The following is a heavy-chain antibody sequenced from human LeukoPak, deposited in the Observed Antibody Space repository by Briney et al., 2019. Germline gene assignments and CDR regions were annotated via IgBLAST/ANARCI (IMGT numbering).Heavy chain of an antibody. CDR2: TNHSGST. Sequence: SETLSLTCAVYGGSFSGYYWSWIRQPPGKGLEWIGETNHSGSTNYNPSLKSRVTISVDTSKNQFSLKLSSVTAADTAVYYCARGPWVSYYDYYYYMDVWGKGTTVTVSS. V-gene: IGHV4-34*01. CDR3: ARGPWVSYYDYYYYMDV. D-gene: IGHD1-26*01. J-gene: IGHJ6*03. CDR1: GGSFSGYY.